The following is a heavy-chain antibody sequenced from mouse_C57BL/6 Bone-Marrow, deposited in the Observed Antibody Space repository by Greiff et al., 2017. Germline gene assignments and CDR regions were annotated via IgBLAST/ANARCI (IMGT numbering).Heavy chain of an antibody. CDR3: AIDPPIPRYWYFDV. CDR1: GYAFSSYW. CDR2: IYPGDGDT. D-gene: IGHD2-12*01. J-gene: IGHJ1*03. Sequence: QVQLQQSGAELVKPGASVKISCKASGYAFSSYWMNWVKQRPGKGLEWIGQIYPGDGDTNYNGKFKGKATLTADKSSSTAYMQLSSLTSEDSAVYFCAIDPPIPRYWYFDVWGTGTTVTVSS. V-gene: IGHV1-80*01.